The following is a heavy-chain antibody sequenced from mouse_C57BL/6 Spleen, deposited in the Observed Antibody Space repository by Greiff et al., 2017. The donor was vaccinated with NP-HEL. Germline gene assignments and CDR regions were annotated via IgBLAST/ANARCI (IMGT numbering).Heavy chain of an antibody. V-gene: IGHV14-4*01. D-gene: IGHD2-4*01. Sequence: VQLQQSGAELVRPGASVKLSCTASGFNIKDDYMHWVKQRPEQGLEWIGWIDPENGDTEYASKFQGKATITADPSSNTAYLPLSSLTSEDTAVYYCTTLIYYDYPYYAMDYWGQGTSVTVSS. CDR1: GFNIKDDY. CDR3: TTLIYYDYPYYAMDY. J-gene: IGHJ4*01. CDR2: IDPENGDT.